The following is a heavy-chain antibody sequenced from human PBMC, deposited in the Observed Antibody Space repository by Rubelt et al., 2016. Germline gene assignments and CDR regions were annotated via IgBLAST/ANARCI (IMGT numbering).Heavy chain of an antibody. CDR1: GYTFTSYA. D-gene: IGHD5-18*01. CDR3: ARSKDTAMVTDADWYFDL. V-gene: IGHV1-3*01. CDR2: INAGNGNT. Sequence: QVQLVQSGAEVKKPGASVKVSCKASGYTFTSYAMHWVRQAPGQRLEWMGWINAGNGNTKYSQKFQGRVTITRDTSASTASMELSSLRSEDTAVYYCARSKDTAMVTDADWYFDLWGRGTLVTVSS. J-gene: IGHJ2*01.